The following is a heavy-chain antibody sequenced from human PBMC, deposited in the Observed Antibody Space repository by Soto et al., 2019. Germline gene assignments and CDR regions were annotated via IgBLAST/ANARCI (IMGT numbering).Heavy chain of an antibody. Sequence: QMQLVESGGGVVQPGRSLRLSCAASGFAFSNYAIHWVRQAPGKGLEGVAVKSIDGSKEFYADSLKGRFTISRDNSKNMLFLQMNSLRPEDTAMYYCVRGWVEAPMNNWFDPWGQGTQVTVSS. CDR1: GFAFSNYA. V-gene: IGHV3-30*04. CDR2: KSIDGSKE. CDR3: VRGWVEAPMNNWFDP. D-gene: IGHD3-22*01. J-gene: IGHJ5*02.